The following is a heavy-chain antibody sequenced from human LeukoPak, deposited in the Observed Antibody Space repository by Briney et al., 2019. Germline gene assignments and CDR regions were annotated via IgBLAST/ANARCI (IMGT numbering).Heavy chain of an antibody. J-gene: IGHJ6*03. CDR1: GYSFTSYW. D-gene: IGHD1-26*01. Sequence: GESLKISCKGSGYSFTSYWIGWVRQMPGKGLEWMGIIYPGDSDTRYSPSFQGQVTISADKSISTAYLQWSSLKASDTAMYYFARHSGSYWEGLYYYYYMDVWGKGTTVTVSS. CDR3: ARHSGSYWEGLYYYYYMDV. V-gene: IGHV5-51*01. CDR2: IYPGDSDT.